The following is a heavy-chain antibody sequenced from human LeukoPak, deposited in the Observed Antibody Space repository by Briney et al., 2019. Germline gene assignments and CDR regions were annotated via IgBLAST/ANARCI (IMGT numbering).Heavy chain of an antibody. Sequence: ASVKVSCKASGYTFTSYYMHWVRQAPGQGLVWMGIINPSGGSTSYAQKFQGRVTMTRDMSTSTVYMELSSLRSEDTAVYYCARLLDYDSSGYTYYFDYWGQGTLVTVSS. V-gene: IGHV1-46*01. CDR3: ARLLDYDSSGYTYYFDY. CDR2: INPSGGST. CDR1: GYTFTSYY. D-gene: IGHD3-22*01. J-gene: IGHJ4*02.